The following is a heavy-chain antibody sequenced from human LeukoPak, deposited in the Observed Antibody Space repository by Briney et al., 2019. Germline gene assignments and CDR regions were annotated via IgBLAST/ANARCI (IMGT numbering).Heavy chain of an antibody. D-gene: IGHD5-24*01. V-gene: IGHV4-39*01. CDR3: ARNGYNRAASFGY. Sequence: SDTLSLTCTVSGRSLSSISYYWDWLPQPEGRGLEWFVSLYYSGIIYYHPSVTSRVTIYVDTSKNQFSLNLSSVTAADTAVYYCARNGYNRAASFGYWGQGTLVTVSS. CDR1: GRSLSSISYY. J-gene: IGHJ4*02. CDR2: LYYSGII.